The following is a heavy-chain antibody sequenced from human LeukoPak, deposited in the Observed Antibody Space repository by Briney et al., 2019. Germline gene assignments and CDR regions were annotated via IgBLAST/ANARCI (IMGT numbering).Heavy chain of an antibody. D-gene: IGHD3-22*01. J-gene: IGHJ4*02. CDR3: AKCRWRGGITMIVVPADY. Sequence: GGSLRLSCAASGFTFSSYAMSWVRQAPGKGLEWVSAISGSGGSTYYADSVKGRFTISRDNSKNTLYLQMNSLRAEDTAVYYCAKCRWRGGITMIVVPADYWGQGTLVTVSS. CDR2: ISGSGGST. V-gene: IGHV3-23*01. CDR1: GFTFSSYA.